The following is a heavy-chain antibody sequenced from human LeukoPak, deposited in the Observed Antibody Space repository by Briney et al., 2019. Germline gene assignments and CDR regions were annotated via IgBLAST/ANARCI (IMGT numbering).Heavy chain of an antibody. CDR3: TRDYGGFDY. D-gene: IGHD4-23*01. Sequence: GRSLRRSCRSSGFTFGDYVMTWVRQAPGKGLEWVGFIRSKVYGGTTEYAASVKGRFIISRDDSKSIAYLQMNSLETEDTAVYYCTRDYGGFDYWGQGTLVTVSS. J-gene: IGHJ4*02. CDR1: GFTFGDYV. CDR2: IRSKVYGGTT. V-gene: IGHV3-49*04.